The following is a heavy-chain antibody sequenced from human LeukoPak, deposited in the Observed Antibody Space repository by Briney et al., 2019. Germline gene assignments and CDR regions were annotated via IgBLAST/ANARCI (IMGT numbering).Heavy chain of an antibody. V-gene: IGHV4-34*01. CDR1: GGSFSGYY. Sequence: SETLSLTCAVYGGSFSGYYWTWIRQPPGKGLEWIGEINHSGSTNYNPSLKSRVTISVDTSKNQFSLKLRSVTAADTAVYYCASRSSIWSGYQDTLYYFDSWGQGTLVTVSS. D-gene: IGHD3-3*01. CDR2: INHSGST. CDR3: ASRSSIWSGYQDTLYYFDS. J-gene: IGHJ4*02.